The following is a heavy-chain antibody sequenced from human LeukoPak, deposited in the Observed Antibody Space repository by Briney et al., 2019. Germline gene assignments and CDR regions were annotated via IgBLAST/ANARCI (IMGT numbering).Heavy chain of an antibody. J-gene: IGHJ4*02. D-gene: IGHD2-15*01. CDR2: IGAHNGNT. Sequence: ASVKVSCKASGYTFTSYSISWVRQAPGQGLEWMGWIGAHNGNTIYAQKVKGRVTMTTDTSTSTAYMELRSLKSDDTAVSYCARASYCSGGSCYSDYWGQGTLVTVSS. CDR1: GYTFTSYS. CDR3: ARASYCSGGSCYSDY. V-gene: IGHV1-18*01.